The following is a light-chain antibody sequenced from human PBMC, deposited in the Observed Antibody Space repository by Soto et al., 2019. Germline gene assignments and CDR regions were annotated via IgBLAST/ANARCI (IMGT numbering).Light chain of an antibody. CDR2: EVT. V-gene: IGLV2-14*01. Sequence: QSALTQPASVSGSPGQSITIFCTGTNSDDGDYKDVSWYQQHPGKAPKLLIYEVTYRPSGVSNRFSGSKSGNTASLAISGIQADDEADYYCSSYTTSSTVFGTGTKLTVL. CDR1: NSDDGDYKD. J-gene: IGLJ1*01. CDR3: SSYTTSSTV.